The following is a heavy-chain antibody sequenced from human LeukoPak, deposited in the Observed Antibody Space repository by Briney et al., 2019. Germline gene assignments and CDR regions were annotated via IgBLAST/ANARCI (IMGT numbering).Heavy chain of an antibody. V-gene: IGHV3-48*03. J-gene: IGHJ4*02. CDR1: GFTFGDYA. Sequence: PGGSLRLSCTASGFTFGDYAMNWVRQAPGKGLEWVSYISSSGSTIYSADSVKGRFTISRDNAKNSLYLQMNSLRAEDTAVYYCARDSSTVTTDLDYWGQGTLVTVSS. CDR2: ISSSGSTI. D-gene: IGHD4-17*01. CDR3: ARDSSTVTTDLDY.